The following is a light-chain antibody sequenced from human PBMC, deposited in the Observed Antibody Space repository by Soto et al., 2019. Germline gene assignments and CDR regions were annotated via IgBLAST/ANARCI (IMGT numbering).Light chain of an antibody. CDR1: SSDVGSYNL. J-gene: IGLJ2*01. CDR2: EVS. CDR3: CSYADSTTLV. V-gene: IGLV2-23*02. Sequence: QSALTQPASVSGSPGQSITISCTGTSSDVGSYNLVSWYQHHPGKAPKLMIYEVSKRPSGVSNRFSGSKSGNTASLTISGLQAEDEADYYCCSYADSTTLVFGGGTKVTVL.